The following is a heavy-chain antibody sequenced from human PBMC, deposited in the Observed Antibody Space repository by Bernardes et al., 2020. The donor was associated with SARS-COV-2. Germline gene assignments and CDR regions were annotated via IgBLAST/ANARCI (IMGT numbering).Heavy chain of an antibody. Sequence: GGSLRLSCAASGFTVSSNYMSWVRQAPGKGLEWVSVIYSGGSTYYADSVKGRFTISRHNSKNTLYLQMNSLRAEDTAVYYCARVYIDYYYYMDVWGKGTTVTVSS. CDR3: ARVYIDYYYYMDV. CDR1: GFTVSSNY. CDR2: IYSGGST. V-gene: IGHV3-53*04. J-gene: IGHJ6*03.